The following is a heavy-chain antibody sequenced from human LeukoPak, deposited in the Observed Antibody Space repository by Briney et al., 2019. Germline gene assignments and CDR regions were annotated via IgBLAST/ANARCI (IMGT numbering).Heavy chain of an antibody. J-gene: IGHJ4*02. CDR2: MNPNSGNT. CDR3: ARGRYYDFWSGYYLTPLNDY. CDR1: GYTLTGHY. V-gene: IGHV1-8*02. D-gene: IGHD3-3*01. Sequence: ASVKVSCKPSGYTLTGHYMHWVRQATGQGLEWMGWMNPNSGNTGYAQKFQGRVTMTRNTSISTAYMELSSLRSEDTAVYYCARGRYYDFWSGYYLTPLNDYWGQGTLVTVSS.